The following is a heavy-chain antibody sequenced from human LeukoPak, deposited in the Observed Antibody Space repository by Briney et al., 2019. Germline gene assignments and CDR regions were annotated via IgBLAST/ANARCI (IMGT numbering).Heavy chain of an antibody. Sequence: GASVKVSCKASGYTFTSDGISWVRQAPGQGLEWMGWISADNGNTNYAQKLQGRVTMTTDTSTSTAYIELRSLRSDDTAVYYCARGLRNLSGSYRNWFDPWGQGTLVTVSS. J-gene: IGHJ5*02. CDR2: ISADNGNT. CDR1: GYTFTSDG. V-gene: IGHV1-18*01. D-gene: IGHD1-26*01. CDR3: ARGLRNLSGSYRNWFDP.